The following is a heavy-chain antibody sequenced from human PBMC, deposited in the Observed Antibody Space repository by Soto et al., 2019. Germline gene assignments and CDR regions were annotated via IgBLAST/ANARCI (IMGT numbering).Heavy chain of an antibody. D-gene: IGHD2-21*02. V-gene: IGHV1-69*10. CDR1: GGTFSSYG. CDR3: ARGTLFCGGDCYFDH. CDR2: IIPVLGTI. Sequence: SVKVSCKASGGTFSSYGFTWVRQAPGQGLEWMGGIIPVLGTINYAQKFQGRVTITADQSTSTVYMDLSSLTYEDTAVYYCARGTLFCGGDCYFDHWGLGTLVTVST. J-gene: IGHJ4*02.